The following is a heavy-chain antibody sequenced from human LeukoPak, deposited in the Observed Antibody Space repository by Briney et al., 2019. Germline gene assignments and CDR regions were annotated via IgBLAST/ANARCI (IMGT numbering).Heavy chain of an antibody. D-gene: IGHD2-8*01. CDR1: GYTFNSYG. Sequence: ASVKVSCKASGYTFNSYGISWVRQAPGQGLEWMGGIIPMFGTPNYAQRLQGRVTITADKSTKTAYMELGSLRSEDTAVYYCARAGIPGYCTNVTCSNWLDPWGQGTLVTVSS. J-gene: IGHJ5*02. V-gene: IGHV1-69*06. CDR2: IIPMFGTP. CDR3: ARAGIPGYCTNVTCSNWLDP.